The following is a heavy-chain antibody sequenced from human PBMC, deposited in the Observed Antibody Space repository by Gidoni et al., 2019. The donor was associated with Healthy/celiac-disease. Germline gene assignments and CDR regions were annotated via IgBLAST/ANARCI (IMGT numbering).Heavy chain of an antibody. CDR2: IYPGDSDT. Sequence: EVQLVQSGAEVKKPGESLKISCKGSGYSFTSYWIGWVRQMPGKGLEWMGIIYPGDSDTRYSPSFQGQVTISADKSISTAYLQWSSLKASDTAMYYCARHSDIVVVPALVDYWGQGTLVTVSS. J-gene: IGHJ4*02. CDR3: ARHSDIVVVPALVDY. CDR1: GYSFTSYW. D-gene: IGHD2-2*01. V-gene: IGHV5-51*01.